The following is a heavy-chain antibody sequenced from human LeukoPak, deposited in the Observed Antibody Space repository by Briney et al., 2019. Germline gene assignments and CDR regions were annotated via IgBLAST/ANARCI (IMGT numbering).Heavy chain of an antibody. J-gene: IGHJ4*02. CDR2: ISYDGSNK. Sequence: GGSLRLSCAASGFTFSSYAMHWVRQAPGKGLEWVAVISYDGSNKYYADSVKGRFAISRDNSKNTLYLQMNSLRAEDAAIYYCARAPVTSCRGAFCYPFDYWGQGTRVTVSS. V-gene: IGHV3-30*09. D-gene: IGHD2-15*01. CDR3: ARAPVTSCRGAFCYPFDY. CDR1: GFTFSSYA.